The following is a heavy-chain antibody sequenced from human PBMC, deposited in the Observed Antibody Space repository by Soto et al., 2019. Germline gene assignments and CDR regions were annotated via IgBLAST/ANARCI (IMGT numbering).Heavy chain of an antibody. J-gene: IGHJ5*02. D-gene: IGHD3-10*01. CDR1: GGSVSSGSYY. V-gene: IGHV4-61*01. CDR3: TGAYYGIDGYILVP. Sequence: LSLTCTVSGGSVSSGSYYWSWIRQPPGKGLEWIGYIYYSGSTNYNPSLKSRVTISVDTSKNQFSLKLSSVTAADTAVYYCTGAYYGIDGYILVPWGQGPSFTVSS. CDR2: IYYSGST.